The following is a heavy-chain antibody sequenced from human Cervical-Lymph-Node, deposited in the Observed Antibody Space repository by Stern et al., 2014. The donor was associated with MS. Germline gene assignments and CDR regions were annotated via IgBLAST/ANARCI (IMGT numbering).Heavy chain of an antibody. CDR2: IPDSGST. Sequence: QVQLVESGPGLVKPSQTLSLTCTVSGGSISSSGYYWSWIRQPADKGLEWIGRIPDSGSTSYNPSLKSRVTISMDPAKNQFSLKLTSVTAADTAVYYCATTRWDLFTWNWFDPWGQGTLVTVSS. J-gene: IGHJ5*02. CDR1: GGSISSSGYY. CDR3: ATTRWDLFTWNWFDP. V-gene: IGHV4-61*02. D-gene: IGHD1-26*01.